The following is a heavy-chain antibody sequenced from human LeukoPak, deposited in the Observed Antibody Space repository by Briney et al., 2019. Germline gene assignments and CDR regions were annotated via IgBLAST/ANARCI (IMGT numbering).Heavy chain of an antibody. Sequence: PSETLSLTCTVSGGSISSYYWSWIRQPPGKGLEWIGYIYYSGSTNYNPSLKSRVTISVDTSKNQFSLKLSSVTTADTAVYYCASSYYDILTGYYNPVNWFDPWGRGTLVTVSS. J-gene: IGHJ5*02. CDR1: GGSISSYY. V-gene: IGHV4-59*01. CDR2: IYYSGST. D-gene: IGHD3-9*01. CDR3: ASSYYDILTGYYNPVNWFDP.